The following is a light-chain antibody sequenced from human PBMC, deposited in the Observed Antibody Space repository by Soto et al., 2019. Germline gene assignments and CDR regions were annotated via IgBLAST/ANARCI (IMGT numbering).Light chain of an antibody. CDR2: GAS. Sequence: DILMTQSPATLSVSPGERSTLSCSASHGFSTNVAWYQQRPGQAPRLLIYGASTRATGIPARFSGSGSGTEFTLTISSLQSEDFAVYHCQQYHNLPPWTFGQGTKVDI. J-gene: IGKJ1*01. V-gene: IGKV3-15*01. CDR1: HGFSTN. CDR3: QQYHNLPPWT.